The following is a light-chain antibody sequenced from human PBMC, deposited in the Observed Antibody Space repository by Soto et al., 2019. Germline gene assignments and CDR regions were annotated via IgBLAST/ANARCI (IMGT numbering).Light chain of an antibody. J-gene: IGKJ2*01. CDR1: QSVSRN. V-gene: IGKV3-15*01. CDR3: QQYNYCPRL. Sequence: EIVMTQSPATLSVSPGERATLSCRASQSVSRNLAWYQQRPGQAPRLLIYGASTRATDIPARFSGSGSGTEFTVTISSLQSVDCAVYYCQQYNYCPRLFGQGTNLQIK. CDR2: GAS.